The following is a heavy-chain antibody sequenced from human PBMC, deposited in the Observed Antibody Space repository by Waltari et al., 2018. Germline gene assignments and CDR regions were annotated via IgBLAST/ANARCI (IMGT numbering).Heavy chain of an antibody. CDR1: GDSMSSTYHY. Sequence: QLQLQESGPGLVKPSETLSLICSVSGDSMSSTYHYLAWIRQPPGKGLEWIGSIYYSGSPFYNPSLNSRVTISVDTSKNQFSLNLRSLTVADTAIYYCARHGRWGFDGSGYYYYWGQGALVTVSS. V-gene: IGHV4-39*07. J-gene: IGHJ4*02. CDR2: IYYSGSP. CDR3: ARHGRWGFDGSGYYYY. D-gene: IGHD3-22*01.